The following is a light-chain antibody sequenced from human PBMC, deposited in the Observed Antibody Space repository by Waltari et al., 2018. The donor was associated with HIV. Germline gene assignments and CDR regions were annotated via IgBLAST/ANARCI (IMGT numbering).Light chain of an antibody. CDR3: QQLYTFPLS. CDR2: DAS. V-gene: IGKV1-9*01. CDR1: QGISTS. J-gene: IGKJ4*01. Sequence: DIQLTQSPSLLSASLGDRVTITCRASQGISTSLAWYQQRPGEAPRLLIYDASTLQRRVPSRFSGIASGTRFTLTISGLQHDDLAIYFCQQLYTFPLSFGGGTKVE.